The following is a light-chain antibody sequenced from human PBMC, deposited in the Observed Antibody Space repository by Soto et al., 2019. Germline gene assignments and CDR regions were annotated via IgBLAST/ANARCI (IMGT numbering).Light chain of an antibody. CDR2: DVS. CDR3: SSYTSSSTA. CDR1: SSDVGGYNY. Sequence: QSALTQPASVSGSPGQSITISCTGTSSDVGGYNYVSWYQQHPGKAPKLMIYDVSNRPSGVSNRFSGSKSGNTASLTISGLQAEDEAAYYCSSYTSSSTAFGGGTKVTVL. V-gene: IGLV2-14*01. J-gene: IGLJ3*02.